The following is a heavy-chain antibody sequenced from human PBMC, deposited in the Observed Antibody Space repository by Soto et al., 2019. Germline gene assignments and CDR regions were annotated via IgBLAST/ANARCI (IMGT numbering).Heavy chain of an antibody. CDR2: ISYDGSNK. Sequence: GGSLRLSCTASGFTFSSYGMHWVRQAPGKGLEWVAVISYDGSNKYYADSVKGRFTISRDNSKNTLYLQMNSLRAEDTAVYYCARAGQSSAWGVAIWGQGTMVTVSS. D-gene: IGHD3-22*01. V-gene: IGHV3-30*03. CDR3: ARAGQSSAWGVAI. J-gene: IGHJ3*02. CDR1: GFTFSSYG.